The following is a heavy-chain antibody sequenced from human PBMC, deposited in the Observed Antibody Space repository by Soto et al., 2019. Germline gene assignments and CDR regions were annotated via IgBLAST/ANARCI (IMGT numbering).Heavy chain of an antibody. V-gene: IGHV4-59*01. D-gene: IGHD3-10*01. J-gene: IGHJ4*02. Sequence: XETLSLTCTVSGGSTTSDYWSWIRQPPGKGLEWLGYIFHSLGAKYNPSLGSRGTISLDTSKKQLSLSLRSVTAADTAIYFCVRDLNGSGDYWGQGTLVTVYS. CDR1: GGSTTSDY. CDR2: IFHSLGA. CDR3: VRDLNGSGDY.